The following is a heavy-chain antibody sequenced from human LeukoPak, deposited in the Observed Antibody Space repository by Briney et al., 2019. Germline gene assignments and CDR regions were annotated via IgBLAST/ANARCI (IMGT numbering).Heavy chain of an antibody. D-gene: IGHD5-12*01. CDR1: GGSTSSSNW. CDR2: IHHSGST. V-gene: IGHV4-4*02. CDR3: ARGLVDTGRSRFDY. J-gene: IGHJ4*02. Sequence: SGTLSLTCAVSGGSTSSSNWWSWVRQPPGKGLEWTGEIHHSGSTNYSPSLKSRVTISVDKPKNQLSLKMTSVTAADTAVYYCARGLVDTGRSRFDYWGQGTLVTVSS.